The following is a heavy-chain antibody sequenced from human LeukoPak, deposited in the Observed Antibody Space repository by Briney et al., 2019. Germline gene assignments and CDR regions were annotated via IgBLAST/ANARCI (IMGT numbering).Heavy chain of an antibody. CDR1: GFTFSSYG. D-gene: IGHD3-22*01. CDR2: ISYDGSNK. Sequence: PGGSLRLSCAASGFTFSSYGMHWVRQAPGKGLEWVAVISYDGSNKYYADSVKGRFTISRDNSKNTLYLQMNSLRAEDTALYYCARSITMMNLWGQGTLVTVSS. V-gene: IGHV3-30*19. J-gene: IGHJ4*02. CDR3: ARSITMMNL.